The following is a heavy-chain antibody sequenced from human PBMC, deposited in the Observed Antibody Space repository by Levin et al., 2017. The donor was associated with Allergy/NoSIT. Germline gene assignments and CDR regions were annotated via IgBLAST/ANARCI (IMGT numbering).Heavy chain of an antibody. J-gene: IGHJ6*02. CDR1: GGSFSGYY. CDR3: ARGGWGSGSYYNEYYYYYGMDV. CDR2: INHSGST. Sequence: SETLSLTCAVYGGSFSGYYWSWIRQPPGKGLEWIGEINHSGSTNYNPSLKSRVTISVDTSKNQFSLKLSSVTAADTAVYYCARGGWGSGSYYNEYYYYYGMDVWGQGTTVTVSS. V-gene: IGHV4-34*01. D-gene: IGHD3-10*01.